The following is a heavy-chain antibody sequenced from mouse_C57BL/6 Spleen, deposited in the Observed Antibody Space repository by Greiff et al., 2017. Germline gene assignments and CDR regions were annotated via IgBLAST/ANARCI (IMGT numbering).Heavy chain of an antibody. CDR3: ARPTTSTGYYAMDY. D-gene: IGHD4-1*02. V-gene: IGHV1-19*01. J-gene: IGHJ4*01. CDR1: GYTFTDYY. Sequence: VQLQQPGPVLVKPGASVKMSCKASGYTFTDYYMNWVKQSHGQSLEWIGVINPYNGGTSYNQKFKGKATLTVDTSSSTAYMELISLTSEDSAVYYCARPTTSTGYYAMDYWGQGTSVTVSS. CDR2: INPYNGGT.